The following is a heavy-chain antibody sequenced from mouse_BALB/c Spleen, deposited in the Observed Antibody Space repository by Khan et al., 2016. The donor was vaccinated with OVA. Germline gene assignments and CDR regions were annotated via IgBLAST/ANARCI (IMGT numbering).Heavy chain of an antibody. CDR3: ARRNYFGYTFAY. D-gene: IGHD1-2*01. V-gene: IGHV1-77*01. Sequence: QVQLKQSGAELARPGASVKLSCKASGYTFTDYYINWVKQRTGQGLEWIGEISPGSGDTYYNERFKGKATLTADKSSSPAYMQLSRLTSEASAVYFCARRNYFGYTFAYWGQGTLVTVSA. CDR2: ISPGSGDT. CDR1: GYTFTDYY. J-gene: IGHJ3*01.